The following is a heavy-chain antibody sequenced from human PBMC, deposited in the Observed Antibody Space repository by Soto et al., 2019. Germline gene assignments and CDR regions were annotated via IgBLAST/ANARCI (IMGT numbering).Heavy chain of an antibody. CDR3: ARDTMTTVTKDLDY. J-gene: IGHJ4*02. D-gene: IGHD4-17*01. CDR1: GYTFTSYG. CDR2: ISAYNGNT. Sequence: GASVKVSCKASGYTFTSYGISWVRQAPGQGLEWMGWISAYNGNTNYAQKLQGRVTMTTDTSTSTAYMELRSLRSDDTAVYYCARDTMTTVTKDLDYWGQGTLVTVSS. V-gene: IGHV1-18*01.